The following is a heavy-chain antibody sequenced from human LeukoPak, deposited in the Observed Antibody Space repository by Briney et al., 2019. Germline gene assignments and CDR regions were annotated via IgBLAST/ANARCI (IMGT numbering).Heavy chain of an antibody. CDR3: ARSITMVRGVHDAFDI. CDR1: GYTFTSYY. CDR2: INPSGGST. V-gene: IGHV1-46*01. Sequence: ASVKVSCKASGYTFTSYYMHWVRQAPGQGLEWMGIINPSGGSTSYAQKFQGRVTMTRDTSTSTVYMELRSLRSDDTAVYYCARSITMVRGVHDAFDIWGQGTMVTVSS. J-gene: IGHJ3*02. D-gene: IGHD3-10*01.